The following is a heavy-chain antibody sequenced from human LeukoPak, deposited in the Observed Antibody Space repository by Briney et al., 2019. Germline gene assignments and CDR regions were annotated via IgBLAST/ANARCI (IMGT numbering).Heavy chain of an antibody. CDR3: ARLRWGGAFDI. CDR2: LKQDGTEK. D-gene: IGHD3-10*01. J-gene: IGHJ3*02. V-gene: IGHV3-7*05. Sequence: PGGSLRLSCVVSGFTFSTYWMTWVRQAPGKGLEWVAILKQDGTEKYYVDSVKGRFTISRDNAKNSLYLQMNSLRDEDTAVYYCARLRWGGAFDIWGQGTMVTVSS. CDR1: GFTFSTYW.